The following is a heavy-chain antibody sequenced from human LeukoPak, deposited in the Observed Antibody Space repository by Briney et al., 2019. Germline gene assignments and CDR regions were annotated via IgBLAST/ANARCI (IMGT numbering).Heavy chain of an antibody. D-gene: IGHD1-26*01. CDR1: GGSISSYY. CDR2: INHSGST. J-gene: IGHJ4*02. V-gene: IGHV4-34*01. Sequence: PSETLSLTCTVSGGSISSYYWSWIRQPPGKGLEWIGEINHSGSTNYNPSLKSRVTISVDTSKNQFSLKLSSVTAADTAVYYCARHKGYSGSLDYWGQGTLVTVSS. CDR3: ARHKGYSGSLDY.